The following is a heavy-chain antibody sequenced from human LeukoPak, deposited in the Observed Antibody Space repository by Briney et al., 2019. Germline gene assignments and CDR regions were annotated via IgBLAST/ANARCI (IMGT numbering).Heavy chain of an antibody. Sequence: SVKVSCKASGYTFTSYGISWVRQAPGQGLEWMGGIIPIFGTANYAQKFQGRVTITADESTSTAYMELSSLRSEDTAVYYCARDCQVVPAAPCQWGQGTLVTVSS. V-gene: IGHV1-69*13. D-gene: IGHD2-2*01. J-gene: IGHJ4*02. CDR3: ARDCQVVPAAPCQ. CDR2: IIPIFGTA. CDR1: GYTFTSYG.